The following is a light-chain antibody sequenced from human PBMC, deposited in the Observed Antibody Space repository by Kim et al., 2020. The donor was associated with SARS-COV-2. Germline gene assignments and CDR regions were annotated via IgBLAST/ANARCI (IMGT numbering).Light chain of an antibody. V-gene: IGLV2-14*03. CDR2: EVN. Sequence: QSALTQPASVSGSPGQSITISCTGTSSDVGGYKYVSWYQQHPGKAPKLMIYEVNNRPSGVSDRFSGSKSGNSASLTISGLQAEDEADCYCSSYTSSGTDVLFGGGTQLTVL. CDR3: SSYTSSGTDVL. J-gene: IGLJ2*01. CDR1: SSDVGGYKY.